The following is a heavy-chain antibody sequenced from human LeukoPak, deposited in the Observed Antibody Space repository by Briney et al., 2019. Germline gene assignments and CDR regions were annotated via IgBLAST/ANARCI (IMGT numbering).Heavy chain of an antibody. CDR3: ARDGASRGYLQKTAYYGMDV. Sequence: SETLSLTCTVSGGSISSYYWSWIRQPAGKGLEWIGRIYTSGSTNYNPSLKSRVTMSVDTSKNQFSLKLSSVTAADTAVYYCARDGASRGYLQKTAYYGMDVWGQGTTVTVSS. J-gene: IGHJ6*02. V-gene: IGHV4-4*07. CDR1: GGSISSYY. D-gene: IGHD5-12*01. CDR2: IYTSGST.